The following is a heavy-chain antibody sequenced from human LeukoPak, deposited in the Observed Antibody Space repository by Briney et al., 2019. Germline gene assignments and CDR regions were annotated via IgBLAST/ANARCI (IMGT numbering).Heavy chain of an antibody. CDR2: IGAPGDDT. CDR1: GLSFSNAW. CDR3: AKDSGSYSDDY. D-gene: IGHD1-26*01. V-gene: IGHV3-23*01. Sequence: GGSLRLSCAVSGLSFSNAWMNWARQAPGKGLEWVSSIGAPGDDTYYADSVKGRFTISRDNSMDRLYLQMSRLRDEDTAVYYCAKDSGSYSDDYWGQGTLVIVSS. J-gene: IGHJ4*02.